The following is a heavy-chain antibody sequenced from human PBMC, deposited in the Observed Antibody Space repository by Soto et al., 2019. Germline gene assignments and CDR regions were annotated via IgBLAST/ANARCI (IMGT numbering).Heavy chain of an antibody. CDR2: IYYSGST. CDR3: ARVGYCISTSCYALGFDAFDI. V-gene: IGHV4-61*01. CDR1: GGSVSSGSYY. Sequence: SETLSLTCTVSGGSVSSGSYYWSWIRQPPGKGLEWTGYIYYSGSTNYNPSLKSRVTISVDTSKNQFSLKLSSVTAADTAVYYCARVGYCISTSCYALGFDAFDIWGQGTMVTVSS. D-gene: IGHD2-2*01. J-gene: IGHJ3*02.